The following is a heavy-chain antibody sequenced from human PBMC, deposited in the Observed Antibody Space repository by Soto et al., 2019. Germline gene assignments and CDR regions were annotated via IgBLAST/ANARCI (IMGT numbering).Heavy chain of an antibody. Sequence: QVQLQESGPGLVKPSETLSLTCTVSGDSISSGGYYWSWIHQHPGGGLEWIGYIYYSGTTYYNPSLKSRGTLSVDTSKNQFSLTLSSVTAADTAVYYCAREESNKRGGYVSDIWGQGTMVTVSS. CDR2: IYYSGTT. CDR3: AREESNKRGGYVSDI. D-gene: IGHD4-4*01. CDR1: GDSISSGGYY. V-gene: IGHV4-31*03. J-gene: IGHJ3*02.